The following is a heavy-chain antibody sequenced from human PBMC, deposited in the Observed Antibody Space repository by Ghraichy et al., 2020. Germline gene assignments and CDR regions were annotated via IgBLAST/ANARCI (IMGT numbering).Heavy chain of an antibody. CDR2: INHSGST. Sequence: SETLSLTCAVYGGSFSGYYWSWIRQPPGKGLEWIGEINHSGSTNYNPSLKSRVTISVDTSKNQFSLKLSSVTAADTAVYYCARDPYYYGSGSYTSFDYWGQGTLVTVSS. J-gene: IGHJ4*02. CDR1: GGSFSGYY. V-gene: IGHV4-34*01. CDR3: ARDPYYYGSGSYTSFDY. D-gene: IGHD3-10*01.